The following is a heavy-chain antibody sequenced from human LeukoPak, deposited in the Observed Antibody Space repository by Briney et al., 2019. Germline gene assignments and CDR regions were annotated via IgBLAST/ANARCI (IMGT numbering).Heavy chain of an antibody. CDR1: GFTFSSYW. CDR3: AYYVWGSYRPFDY. J-gene: IGHJ4*02. Sequence: GGSLRLSCAASGFTFSSYWMHSVRQAPGKGLVWVSRINSDGSSTSYADSVKGRFTISRDNAKNTLYLQMNSLRAEDTAVYYCAYYVWGSYRPFDYWGQGTLVTVSS. CDR2: INSDGSST. D-gene: IGHD3-16*02. V-gene: IGHV3-74*01.